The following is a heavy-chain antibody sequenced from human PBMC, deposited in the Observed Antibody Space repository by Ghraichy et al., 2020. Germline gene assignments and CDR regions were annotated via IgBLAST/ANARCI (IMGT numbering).Heavy chain of an antibody. D-gene: IGHD5-24*01. CDR2: IWYDGSNK. J-gene: IGHJ4*02. CDR3: ARDLGDGYNDFDY. V-gene: IGHV3-33*01. Sequence: GGSLRLSCAASGFTFSSYGMHWVRQAPGNGLEWVAVIWYDGSNKYYADSVKGRFTISRDNSKNTLYLQMNSLRAEDTAVYYCARDLGDGYNDFDYWGQGTLVTVSS. CDR1: GFTFSSYG.